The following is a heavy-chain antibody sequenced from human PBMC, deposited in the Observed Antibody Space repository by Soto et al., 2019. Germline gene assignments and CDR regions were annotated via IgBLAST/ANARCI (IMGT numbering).Heavy chain of an antibody. CDR2: ITGSGEST. Sequence: PGGSLRLSCTASGFTFNTYAMSWFRQAPGRGLEWVSTITGSGESTHSADSVKGRFTISRDNSKNTLYLQMNSLRVEDTAVYSCAKDLIDDDIVAPAAGESIYYYYGMDVWGQGTTVTVSS. CDR1: GFTFNTYA. V-gene: IGHV3-23*01. D-gene: IGHD5-12*01. CDR3: AKDLIDDDIVAPAAGESIYYYYGMDV. J-gene: IGHJ6*02.